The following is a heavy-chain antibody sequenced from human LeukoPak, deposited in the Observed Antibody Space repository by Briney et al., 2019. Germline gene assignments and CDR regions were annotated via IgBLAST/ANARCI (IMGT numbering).Heavy chain of an antibody. CDR3: AGRAQTTGWSFDY. Sequence: SETLSLTCTVSGGSISSYYWSWIRQPPGKGLEWIGYIYYSGSTNYNPSLKSRVAMSIDTSKNQFSLELSSVTAADTSVYYCAGRAQTTGWSFDYWGQGALVTVSS. J-gene: IGHJ4*02. D-gene: IGHD6-19*01. CDR1: GGSISSYY. CDR2: IYYSGST. V-gene: IGHV4-59*12.